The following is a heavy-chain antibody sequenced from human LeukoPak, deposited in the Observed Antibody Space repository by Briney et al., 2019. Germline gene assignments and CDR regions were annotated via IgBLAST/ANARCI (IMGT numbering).Heavy chain of an antibody. CDR1: GYTLTELS. J-gene: IGHJ4*02. CDR2: FDPEDGET. V-gene: IGHV1-24*01. D-gene: IGHD2-15*01. CDR3: ATGKPTPYCSGGSCYSEFDY. Sequence: ASVKVSCKVSGYTLTELSMHWVRQAPGKGLEWMGGFDPEDGETIYAQKLQGGVTMTEDTSTDTAYMELSSLRSEDTAVYYCATGKPTPYCSGGSCYSEFDYWGQGTLVTVSS.